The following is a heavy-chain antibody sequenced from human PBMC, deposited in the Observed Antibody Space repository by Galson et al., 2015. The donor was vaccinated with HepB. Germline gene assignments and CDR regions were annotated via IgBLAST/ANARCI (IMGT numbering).Heavy chain of an antibody. CDR2: ISAYNGNT. CDR3: ARDRADQYYGSGSYSSYGMDV. D-gene: IGHD3-10*01. V-gene: IGHV1-18*01. CDR1: GYTFTSYG. Sequence: SVKVSCKASGYTFTSYGISWVRQAPGQGLEWMGWISAYNGNTNYAQKLQGRVTMTTDTSTSTAYMELRSLRSDDTAVYYCARDRADQYYGSGSYSSYGMDVWGQGTTVTVSS. J-gene: IGHJ6*02.